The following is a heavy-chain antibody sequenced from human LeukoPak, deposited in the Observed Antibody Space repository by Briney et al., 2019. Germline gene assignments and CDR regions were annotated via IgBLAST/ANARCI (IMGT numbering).Heavy chain of an antibody. Sequence: SETLSLTCTVSGGSISSYYWSWIRQPPVKGLERIGYIYYSGSTNYNPSLKSRVTISVDTSKNQFSLKLSSATAADTAVYYCARTTLEMATGYFDYWGQGTLVTVSS. V-gene: IGHV4-59*08. CDR2: IYYSGST. CDR1: GGSISSYY. CDR3: ARTTLEMATGYFDY. J-gene: IGHJ4*02. D-gene: IGHD5-24*01.